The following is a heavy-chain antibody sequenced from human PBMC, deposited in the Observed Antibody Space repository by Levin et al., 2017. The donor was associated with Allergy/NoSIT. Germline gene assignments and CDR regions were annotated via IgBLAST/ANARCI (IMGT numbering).Heavy chain of an antibody. Sequence: GGSLRLSCAASGFAFSDYYMSWIRQAPGRGLEWVSYIGSGGTYTNYADSVKARFTISRDNAKNSLYLQMNSLRAEDTAVYYCASYSFSWRWFDPWGQGTLVTVSS. CDR1: GFAFSDYY. CDR2: IGSGGTYT. D-gene: IGHD6-13*01. V-gene: IGHV3-11*03. J-gene: IGHJ5*02. CDR3: ASYSFSWRWFDP.